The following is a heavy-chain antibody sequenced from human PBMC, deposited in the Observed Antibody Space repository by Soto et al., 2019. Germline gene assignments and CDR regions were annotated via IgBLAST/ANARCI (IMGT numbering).Heavy chain of an antibody. D-gene: IGHD2-21*01. V-gene: IGHV1-18*04. CDR1: GYTLTSYG. Sequence: ASVKGSCKASGYTLTSYGISWVRQAPGQGLEWMGWISAYNGNTNYAQKLQGRVTMTTDTSTSTAYMELRSLRSDDTAVYYCARLVPFDPSPPHWFDPSGQGTLVTVSS. CDR3: ARLVPFDPSPPHWFDP. J-gene: IGHJ5*02. CDR2: ISAYNGNT.